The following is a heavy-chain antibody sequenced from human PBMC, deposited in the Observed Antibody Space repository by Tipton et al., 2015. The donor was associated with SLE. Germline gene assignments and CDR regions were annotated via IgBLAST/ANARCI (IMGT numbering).Heavy chain of an antibody. D-gene: IGHD6-19*01. Sequence: TLSLTCDISGDSVSRNSAAWNWLRQSPSRGLEWLGRTYYRSKWYNDYAQSVTSRIVINADTSKNQFSLKLSSVTAADTAVYYCARVPAVAGSFFDYWGQGTLVTVSS. V-gene: IGHV6-1*01. CDR1: GDSVSRNSAA. J-gene: IGHJ4*02. CDR2: TYYRSKWYN. CDR3: ARVPAVAGSFFDY.